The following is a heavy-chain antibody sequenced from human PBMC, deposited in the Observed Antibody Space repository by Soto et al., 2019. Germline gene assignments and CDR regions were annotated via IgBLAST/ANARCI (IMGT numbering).Heavy chain of an antibody. J-gene: IGHJ4*02. CDR3: VRARSSSWYGVYFDF. D-gene: IGHD6-13*01. V-gene: IGHV4-59*01. CDR2: IFHIGSS. CDR1: GDSINTYY. Sequence: QVHLQESGQGLVKPSETLSLTCTVSGDSINTYYWNWIWQPPGKGLEWICYIFHIGSSNYNPSLKTRVTISLDTSKNQFALSLTSVTASDATIYYCVRARSSSWYGVYFDFWGPGTLVTVSS.